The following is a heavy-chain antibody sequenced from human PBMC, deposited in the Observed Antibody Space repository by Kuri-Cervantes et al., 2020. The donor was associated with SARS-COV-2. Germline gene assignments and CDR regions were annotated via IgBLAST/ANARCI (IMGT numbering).Heavy chain of an antibody. CDR3: ARVSINHYYDRSGYYLDV. Sequence: SETLSLTCTVSGGSISSAYYYWGWIRQPPGKGLEWIGSIYYSGDSDRNPALKSRVTISVDTSKSQFSLSLSSVTAADTALYYCARVSINHYYDRSGYYLDVWGKGTTVTVSS. CDR2: IYYSGDS. V-gene: IGHV4-39*07. CDR1: GGSISSAYYY. D-gene: IGHD3-22*01. J-gene: IGHJ6*03.